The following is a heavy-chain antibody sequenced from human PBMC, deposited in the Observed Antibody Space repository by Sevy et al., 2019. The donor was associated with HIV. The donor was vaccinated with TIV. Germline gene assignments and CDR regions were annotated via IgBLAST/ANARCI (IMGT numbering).Heavy chain of an antibody. Sequence: GGSLRLSCAASGFTFSDHYMEWVRQAPGKGLEWVGRIRNKADSYTTEYAASVKGRFTISIDDSKNSLYLLMNSLKTEDTAVYYCATHAGIAAAGRVFDYWGQGTLVTVSS. J-gene: IGHJ4*02. V-gene: IGHV3-72*01. CDR1: GFTFSDHY. CDR2: IRNKADSYTT. D-gene: IGHD6-13*01. CDR3: ATHAGIAAAGRVFDY.